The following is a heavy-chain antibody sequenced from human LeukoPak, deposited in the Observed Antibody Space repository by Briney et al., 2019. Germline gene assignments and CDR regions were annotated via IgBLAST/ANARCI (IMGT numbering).Heavy chain of an antibody. D-gene: IGHD3-3*01. Sequence: GGSLRLSCAASGFTVSSNYMNWVRQAPGKGLEWVSAISGSGGSTYYADSVKGRFTISRDNSKNTLYLQMNSLRAEDTAVYYCAKDGVPYDFWSGRNYYFDYWGQGTLVTVSS. V-gene: IGHV3-23*01. CDR2: ISGSGGST. CDR3: AKDGVPYDFWSGRNYYFDY. CDR1: GFTVSSNY. J-gene: IGHJ4*02.